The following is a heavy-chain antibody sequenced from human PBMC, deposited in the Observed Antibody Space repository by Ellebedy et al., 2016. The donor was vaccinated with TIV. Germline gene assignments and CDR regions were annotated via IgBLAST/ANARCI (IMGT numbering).Heavy chain of an antibody. Sequence: SETLSLTCTVSGSSISSGYYWGWIRQPPGKGLEWIGSIYHSGSTYYNPSLKSRVTISVDTSKNQFSLKLSSVTAADTAVYYCARGGSTVVTPWSFDYWGQGTLVTVSS. CDR1: GSSISSGYY. V-gene: IGHV4-38-2*02. D-gene: IGHD4-23*01. CDR3: ARGGSTVVTPWSFDY. CDR2: IYHSGST. J-gene: IGHJ4*02.